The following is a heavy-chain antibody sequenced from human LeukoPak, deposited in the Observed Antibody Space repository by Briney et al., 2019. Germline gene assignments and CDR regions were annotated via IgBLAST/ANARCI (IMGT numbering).Heavy chain of an antibody. CDR1: GYTFTGYY. CDR2: INPNSGGT. Sequence: ASVKVSYKASGYTFTGYYMHWVRQAPGQGLEWMGWINPNSGGTNYAQKFQGRVTMTRDTSISTAYMELSRLRSDDTAVYYCARDYYGSGSYDPWGQGTLVTVSS. CDR3: ARDYYGSGSYDP. D-gene: IGHD3-10*01. J-gene: IGHJ5*02. V-gene: IGHV1-2*02.